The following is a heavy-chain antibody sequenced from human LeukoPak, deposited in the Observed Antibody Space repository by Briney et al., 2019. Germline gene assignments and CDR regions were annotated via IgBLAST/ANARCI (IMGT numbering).Heavy chain of an antibody. Sequence: ASVKVSCKASGYTLTSHGISWVRQAPGQGLEWMGVISPSGDSTTYAQKFQGRVTMTRDTSTNIVYMELSSLRSEDTAVYYCASEIAMTGYFDYWGQGTLVTVSS. CDR1: GYTLTSHG. D-gene: IGHD6-19*01. CDR2: ISPSGDST. J-gene: IGHJ4*02. CDR3: ASEIAMTGYFDY. V-gene: IGHV1-46*01.